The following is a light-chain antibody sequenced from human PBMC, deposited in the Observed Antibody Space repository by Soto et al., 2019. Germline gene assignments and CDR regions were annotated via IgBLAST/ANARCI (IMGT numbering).Light chain of an antibody. J-gene: IGKJ2*01. CDR3: QYDSS. CDR2: DAS. Sequence: DIQLRQSPSTLSASVGDRVTLTCRASQSLNTRLAWYQQRPGKAPKLLIYDASTLETGVPSRFSGSGSGTNFTLTISSLQPDDFATYYCQYDSSFGQGTKVDIK. CDR1: QSLNTR. V-gene: IGKV1-5*01.